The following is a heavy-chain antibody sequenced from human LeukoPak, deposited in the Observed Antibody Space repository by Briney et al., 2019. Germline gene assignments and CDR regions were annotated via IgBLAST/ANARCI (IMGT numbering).Heavy chain of an antibody. CDR2: INHSGST. Sequence: SETLSLTCAVYGGSFSGYYWSWIRQPPGKGLEWIGEINHSGSTNYNPSLKSRVTVSVDTSKNQFSLKLSSVTAADTAVYYCARGLPYYDFWSGVPTPKLGRNWFDPWGQGTLVTVSS. CDR3: ARGLPYYDFWSGVPTPKLGRNWFDP. V-gene: IGHV4-34*01. CDR1: GGSFSGYY. J-gene: IGHJ5*02. D-gene: IGHD3-3*01.